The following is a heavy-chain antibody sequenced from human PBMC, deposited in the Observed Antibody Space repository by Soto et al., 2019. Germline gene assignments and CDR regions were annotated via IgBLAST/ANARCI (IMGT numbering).Heavy chain of an antibody. V-gene: IGHV1-46*02. J-gene: IGHJ4*02. CDR2: IDPSGGDT. CDR1: GYTFNRHY. D-gene: IGHD1-26*01. Sequence: QVQLVQSGAEVRKPGASVKVSCKASGYTFNRHYIQWVRQAPGQGLEWMGMIDPSGGDTNYAKKFQGRVPLTSDTSTSTVYMELSSLRSEDTAVYYCAKRRGVGLTRSSFDYCGPGTLVIVSS. CDR3: AKRRGVGLTRSSFDY.